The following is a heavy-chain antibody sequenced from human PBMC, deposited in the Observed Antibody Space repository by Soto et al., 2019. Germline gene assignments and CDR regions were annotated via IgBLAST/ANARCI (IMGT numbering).Heavy chain of an antibody. CDR2: INHSGST. D-gene: IGHD6-6*01. CDR1: GGSFSGYY. Sequence: PSETLSLTCAVYGGSFSGYYWSWIRQPPGKGLEWIGEINHSGSTNYNPSLKSRVTISVDTSKNQFSLKLSSVTAADTAVYYCARSEYSSSSGLIWGQGTLVTVSS. V-gene: IGHV4-34*01. CDR3: ARSEYSSSSGLI. J-gene: IGHJ4*02.